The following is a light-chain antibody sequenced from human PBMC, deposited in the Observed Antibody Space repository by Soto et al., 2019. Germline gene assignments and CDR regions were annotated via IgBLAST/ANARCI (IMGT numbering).Light chain of an antibody. CDR2: DAS. CDR3: QQYSRLWS. V-gene: IGKV1-5*01. Sequence: DIQLTQSPSTLSASVADRVTITCRASQSITARLAWYQQKPGKPPKLLIYDASILERGVPSRFSGDGSGTEFTLTISSLQRDDFGTYYCQQYSRLWSFGQGTKVDIK. J-gene: IGKJ1*01. CDR1: QSITAR.